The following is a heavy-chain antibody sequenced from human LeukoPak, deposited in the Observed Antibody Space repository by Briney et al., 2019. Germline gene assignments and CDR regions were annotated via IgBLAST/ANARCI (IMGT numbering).Heavy chain of an antibody. CDR3: ARSSSGWYSVHYYYYMDV. D-gene: IGHD6-19*01. CDR2: IIPIFGTA. Sequence: SVKVSCKASGGTFSSYAISWVRQAPGQGLEWMGGIIPIFGTANYAQKFQGRVTITTDESTSTAYMELSSLRSEDTAVYCCARSSSGWYSVHYYYYMDVWGKGTTDTVSS. CDR1: GGTFSSYA. J-gene: IGHJ6*03. V-gene: IGHV1-69*05.